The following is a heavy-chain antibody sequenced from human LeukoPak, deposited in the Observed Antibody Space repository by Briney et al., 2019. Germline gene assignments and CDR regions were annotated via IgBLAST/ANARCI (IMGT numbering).Heavy chain of an antibody. CDR1: GGSISSHY. CDR2: IYYSGST. D-gene: IGHD1-26*01. Sequence: KPSETLSLTCTVSGGSISSHYWSWIRQPPGKGLEWIGYIYYSGSTNYNPSLKSRVTISVDTSKNQFSLKLSSVTAADTAVYYCARESSVGAPDYWGQGTLDTVSS. V-gene: IGHV4-59*11. J-gene: IGHJ4*02. CDR3: ARESSVGAPDY.